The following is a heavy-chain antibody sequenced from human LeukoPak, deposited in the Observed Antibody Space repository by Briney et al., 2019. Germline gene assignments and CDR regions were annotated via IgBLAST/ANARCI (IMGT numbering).Heavy chain of an antibody. Sequence: PGGSLRLSCAASGFTFSNAWMSWVRQAPGKGLEWIGDINHSGSTQYNPSLKSRVTIALDTSKNQFSLKLSSVTAADTAVYCCASGGAYSRFWLIWGQGTMVTVSS. CDR2: INHSGST. V-gene: IGHV4-34*01. D-gene: IGHD6-6*01. J-gene: IGHJ3*02. CDR3: ASGGAYSRFWLI. CDR1: GFTFSNAW.